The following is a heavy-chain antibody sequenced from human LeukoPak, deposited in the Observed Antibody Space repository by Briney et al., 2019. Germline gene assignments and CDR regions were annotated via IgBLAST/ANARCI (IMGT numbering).Heavy chain of an antibody. CDR1: GFTFSDYY. CDR2: ISRIGTI. V-gene: IGHV3-69-1*01. J-gene: IGHJ4*02. D-gene: IGHD3-10*01. CDR3: ARTYYFGSGSHYFDY. Sequence: GGSLRLSCAASGFTFSDYYMSWVRQAPGKGLEWVSHISRIGTIYYAASVKGRFTISRDNAKNSLYLQMNSLRDEDTAVYYCARTYYFGSGSHYFDYWGQGTLVTASS.